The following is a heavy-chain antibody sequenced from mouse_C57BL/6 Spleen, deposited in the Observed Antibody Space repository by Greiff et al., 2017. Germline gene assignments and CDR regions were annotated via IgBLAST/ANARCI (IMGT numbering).Heavy chain of an antibody. J-gene: IGHJ4*01. CDR3: ARTNYYGSSYDAMDY. CDR1: GYTFTDYY. Sequence: VQLQQSGPELVKPGASVKISCKASGYTFTDYYMNWVKQSHGKSLEWIGDINPNNGGTSYNQKFKGKATLTVDKSSSTAYMDLRSLTSEDSAVYYCARTNYYGSSYDAMDYWGQGTSVTVSS. CDR2: INPNNGGT. D-gene: IGHD1-1*01. V-gene: IGHV1-26*01.